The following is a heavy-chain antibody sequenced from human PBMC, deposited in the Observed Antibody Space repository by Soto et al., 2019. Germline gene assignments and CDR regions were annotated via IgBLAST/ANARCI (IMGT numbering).Heavy chain of an antibody. V-gene: IGHV3-21*01. J-gene: IGHJ4*02. CDR2: ISSSSSYI. CDR3: GRGTTVVTRGDFDY. D-gene: IGHD4-17*01. Sequence: EVQLVESGGGLVKPGGSLRLSCAASGFTFSSYSMNWVRQAPGKGLEWVSSISSSSSYIYYADSVKGRFTISRDNAKNSLYLQMNSLRAEDTAVYYCGRGTTVVTRGDFDYWGQGTLVTVSS. CDR1: GFTFSSYS.